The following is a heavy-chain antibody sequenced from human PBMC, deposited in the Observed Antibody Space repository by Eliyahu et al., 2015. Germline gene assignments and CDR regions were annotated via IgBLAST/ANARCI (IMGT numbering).Heavy chain of an antibody. CDR3: ARMNRAGALDI. CDR1: GXTLXXMF. CDR2: FDPEDDKP. D-gene: IGHD2/OR15-2a*01. J-gene: IGHJ3*02. Sequence: QVQLLXSGAEXKKSGASVXXSCRVSGXTLXXMFMRWVRQAPGKGXEWIGGFDPEDDKPVIAQTFQGRVTVTDDTSTNTAYLELSSLRSDDTAIYYCARMNRAGALDIWGHGTVITVSS. V-gene: IGHV1-24*01.